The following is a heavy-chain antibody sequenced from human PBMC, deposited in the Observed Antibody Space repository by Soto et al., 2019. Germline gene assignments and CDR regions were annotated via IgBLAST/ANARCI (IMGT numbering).Heavy chain of an antibody. CDR2: IWYDGSNK. CDR1: GFTFSSYG. D-gene: IGHD1-1*01. J-gene: IGHJ6*03. CDR3: SRDSYGTKNYFYYYMDV. V-gene: IGHV3-33*01. Sequence: QVQLVESGGGVVQPGRSLRLSCAASGFTFSSYGMHWVRQAPGKRLEWVALIWYDGSNKYYADSVKGRFTISRDNSKNTLYLQMSSLRAEDTAVYFCSRDSYGTKNYFYYYMDVWGKGTTVTVSS.